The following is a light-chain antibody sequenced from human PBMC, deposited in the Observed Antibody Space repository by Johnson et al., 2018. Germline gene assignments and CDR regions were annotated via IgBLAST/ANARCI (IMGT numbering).Light chain of an antibody. CDR2: ENN. CDR3: GTWDSSLSAGNV. J-gene: IGLJ1*01. CDR1: SSNIGNNY. V-gene: IGLV1-51*02. Sequence: QSVLTQPPSVSAAPGQKVTISCSGSSSNIGNNYVSWYQQLPGTAPKLLIYENNKQPSGIPDRFSGSKYGTSATLGITGLQTGDEADYYCGTWDSSLSAGNVFGTGTKVTVL.